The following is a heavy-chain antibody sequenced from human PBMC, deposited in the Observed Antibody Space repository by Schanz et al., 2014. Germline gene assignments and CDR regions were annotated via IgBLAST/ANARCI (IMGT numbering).Heavy chain of an antibody. D-gene: IGHD4-17*01. V-gene: IGHV3-30*09. Sequence: QVQLVESGGGVVQPGTSLRLSCAASGFTFRGHAMHWVRQAPGKGLEWLAVISYDGSNKYKSPSASVKGRLAISRDNSKNTLYLQMNSLRAEDTAVYYCTRDTDYHFDYWGQGTLVTVSS. J-gene: IGHJ4*02. CDR2: ISYDGSNK. CDR3: TRDTDYHFDY. CDR1: GFTFRGHA.